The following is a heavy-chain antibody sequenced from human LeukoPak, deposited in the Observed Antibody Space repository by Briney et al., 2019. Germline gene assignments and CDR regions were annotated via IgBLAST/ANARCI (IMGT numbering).Heavy chain of an antibody. CDR1: GGSISSSSYY. Sequence: PSETLSLTCTVSGGSISSSSYYWGWIRQPPGKGLEWIGSIYYSGSTYYNPSLKSRVTISVDTSKNQFSLKLSSVTAADTAVYYCVGDRLNYCTNDVCYTEPYFHYWGQGTLVTVSS. CDR2: IYYSGST. V-gene: IGHV4-39*02. D-gene: IGHD2-8*01. J-gene: IGHJ4*02. CDR3: VGDRLNYCTNDVCYTEPYFHY.